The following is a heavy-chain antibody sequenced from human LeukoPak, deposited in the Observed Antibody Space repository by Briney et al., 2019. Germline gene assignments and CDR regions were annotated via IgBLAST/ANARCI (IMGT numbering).Heavy chain of an antibody. Sequence: SETLSLTCTVSGGSISSGGYYWSWIRQHPGKGLEWIGYIYYSGSTYYNPSLRSRVTISVDTSKNQFSLKLSSVTAADTAVYYCAGPDIATRPRKYYYYYMDVWGKGTTDTVSS. CDR3: AGPDIATRPRKYYYYYMDV. CDR2: IYYSGST. CDR1: GGSISSGGYY. V-gene: IGHV4-31*03. J-gene: IGHJ6*03. D-gene: IGHD2-15*01.